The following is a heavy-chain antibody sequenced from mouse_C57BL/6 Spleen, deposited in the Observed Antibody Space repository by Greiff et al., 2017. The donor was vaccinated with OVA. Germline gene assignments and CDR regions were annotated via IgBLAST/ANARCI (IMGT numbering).Heavy chain of an antibody. Sequence: QVQLQQSGPELVKPGASVKISCKASGYAFSSSWMNWVKQRPGKGLEWIGRIYPGDGDTNYNGKFKGKATLTADKSSSTAYMQLSSLTSEDSAVYFCCYDRGYFDVWGTGTTVTVSS. V-gene: IGHV1-82*01. D-gene: IGHD2-12*01. CDR1: GYAFSSSW. J-gene: IGHJ1*03. CDR2: IYPGDGDT. CDR3: CYDRGYFDV.